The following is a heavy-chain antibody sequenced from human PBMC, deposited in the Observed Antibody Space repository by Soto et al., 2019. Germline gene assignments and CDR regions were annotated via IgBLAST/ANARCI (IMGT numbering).Heavy chain of an antibody. J-gene: IGHJ6*02. V-gene: IGHV3-21*01. Sequence: PGGSLRLSCAASGFTFSSYSMNWVRQAPGKGLEWVSSISSSSSYIYYADSVKGRFTISRDNAKNPMYLQMNSLRAEDTAVYYCARVVKDVVIGFEVAGGGYYGMDVWGQGTTVTVSS. CDR2: ISSSSSYI. CDR1: GFTFSSYS. D-gene: IGHD6-19*01. CDR3: ARVVKDVVIGFEVAGGGYYGMDV.